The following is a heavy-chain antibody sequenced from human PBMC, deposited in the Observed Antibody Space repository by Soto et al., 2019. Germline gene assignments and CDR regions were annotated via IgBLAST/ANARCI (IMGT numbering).Heavy chain of an antibody. CDR1: GFTVSSNY. J-gene: IGHJ4*02. CDR3: ARDETVGATRGSFVL. V-gene: IGHV3-53*04. Sequence: GGSLRLSCAASGFTVSSNYMSWVRQAPGKGLEWVSVIYSGGSTYYADSVKGRFTISRHNSKNTLYLQMNSLTAEDTTVYYWARDETVGATRGSFVLWGQGTLVTVSS. CDR2: IYSGGST. D-gene: IGHD3-16*01.